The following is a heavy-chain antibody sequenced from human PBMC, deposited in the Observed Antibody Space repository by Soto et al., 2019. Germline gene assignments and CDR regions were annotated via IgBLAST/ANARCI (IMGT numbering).Heavy chain of an antibody. CDR1: GGSISSSSYY. Sequence: KPSETLSLTCTVSGGSISSSSYYWGWIRQPPGKGLEWIGSIYYSGSTYYNPSLKSRVTISVDTSKNQFSLKLSSVTAADTAVYYCARQVLSGSYHGPFDYWGQGTLVTVSS. V-gene: IGHV4-39*01. CDR3: ARQVLSGSYHGPFDY. J-gene: IGHJ4*02. D-gene: IGHD1-26*01. CDR2: IYYSGST.